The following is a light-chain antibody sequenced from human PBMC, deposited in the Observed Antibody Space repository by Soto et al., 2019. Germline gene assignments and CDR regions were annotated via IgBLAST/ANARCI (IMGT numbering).Light chain of an antibody. CDR2: DAS. CDR1: QDISTL. J-gene: IGKJ4*01. CDR3: QQFYDYPLT. V-gene: IGKV1D-13*01. Sequence: ATQLTQSPSSLSASVGDRVTITCRASQDISTLFAWYQQKPGKAPKLLIYDASSLESGVPSRFSGSGSGADFTLTISSLQPEDFATYYCQQFYDYPLTCGGGTKVDIK.